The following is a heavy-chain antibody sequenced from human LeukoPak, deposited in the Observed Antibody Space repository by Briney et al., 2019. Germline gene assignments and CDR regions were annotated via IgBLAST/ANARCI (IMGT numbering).Heavy chain of an antibody. Sequence: PGGSLRLSCAVSGFTFSDYSMSWIRQAPGKGLEWVSYISSGGSNIYDADSVRGRFTISRDNTKNSLYLQMNSLRAEDTAVYFCARATWDPNYYYYMDVWGKGTTVTISS. CDR3: ARATWDPNYYYYMDV. CDR1: GFTFSDYS. CDR2: ISSGGSNI. J-gene: IGHJ6*03. V-gene: IGHV3-11*04. D-gene: IGHD1-26*01.